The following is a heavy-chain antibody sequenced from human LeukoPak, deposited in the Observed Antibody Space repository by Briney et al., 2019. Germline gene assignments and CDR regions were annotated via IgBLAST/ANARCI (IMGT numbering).Heavy chain of an antibody. Sequence: GGSLRLSCAASGFTFSSYAMSWVRQAPGKGLEWVSAISGSGGSTYYADSVKGRFTISRDNSKNTLYLQMNSLRAEDTAVYYCAKEPYYYDSSGYYQFDYWGQGTLVTVSS. CDR1: GFTFSSYA. V-gene: IGHV3-23*01. J-gene: IGHJ4*02. CDR3: AKEPYYYDSSGYYQFDY. CDR2: ISGSGGST. D-gene: IGHD3-22*01.